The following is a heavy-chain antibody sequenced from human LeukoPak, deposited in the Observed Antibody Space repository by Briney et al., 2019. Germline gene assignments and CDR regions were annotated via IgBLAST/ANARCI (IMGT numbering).Heavy chain of an antibody. CDR3: AIAPSYSVDY. J-gene: IGHJ4*02. CDR1: GGSFSSSFYY. V-gene: IGHV4-39*01. D-gene: IGHD1-26*01. CDR2: MYFSGST. Sequence: SETLSLTCTVSGGSFSSSFYYWGGLRQPPGKGLEWIGSMYFSGSTHYNPSLKSRVTISVDTSKNQFSLKLTPVTAADTAVYYCAIAPSYSVDYWGQGTLVTVSS.